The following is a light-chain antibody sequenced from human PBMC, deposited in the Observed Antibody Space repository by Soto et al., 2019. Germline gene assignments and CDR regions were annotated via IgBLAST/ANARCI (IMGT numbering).Light chain of an antibody. V-gene: IGLV1-44*01. CDR2: IDY. Sequence: QSVLTQPPSMSAAPGQRVAISCNGGGSNIGAGYTVHWYQQLPGTAPKLLISIDYERPSGVPDRFSGSKSGTSASLAISGLQSEDEADYFCAVWDDSLNGRVFGGGTKVTVL. J-gene: IGLJ3*02. CDR3: AVWDDSLNGRV. CDR1: GSNIGAGYT.